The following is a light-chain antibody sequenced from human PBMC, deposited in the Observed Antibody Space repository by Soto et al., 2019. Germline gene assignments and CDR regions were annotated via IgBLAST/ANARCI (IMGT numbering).Light chain of an antibody. J-gene: IGLJ2*01. CDR1: SSNIGSHT. V-gene: IGLV1-44*01. CDR2: SNT. Sequence: QSVLTQPPSASGTPGQTIAISCSGGSSNIGSHTVNWYQQLPGTAPRLLIYSNTQRPSGVPDRFSGSKSGTSASLAISGLQSEYEGDYYCAAWDDRLNGVGFGGGTKLTVL. CDR3: AAWDDRLNGVG.